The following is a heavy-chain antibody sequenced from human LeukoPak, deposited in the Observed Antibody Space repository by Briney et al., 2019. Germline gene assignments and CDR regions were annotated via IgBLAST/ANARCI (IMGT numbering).Heavy chain of an antibody. Sequence: GGSLRLSCAASGFTFSSYWMNWVRQAPGKGLEWVASIKQDGSETYYVDSVKGRFNISRDNAKNSLFLQMNSLRGEDTAVYYCARSGGRGSGWAYWGQGILVTVSS. CDR2: IKQDGSET. J-gene: IGHJ4*02. CDR1: GFTFSSYW. V-gene: IGHV3-7*01. D-gene: IGHD6-25*01. CDR3: ARSGGRGSGWAY.